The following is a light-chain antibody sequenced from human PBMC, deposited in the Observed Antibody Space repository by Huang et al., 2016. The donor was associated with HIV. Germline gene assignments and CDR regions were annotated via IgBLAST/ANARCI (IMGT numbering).Light chain of an antibody. V-gene: IGKV3-15*01. CDR3: QQYDNWPPWT. Sequence: LMTQSPATLSVSPGARATLSCRASQSVSNNLAWYQQKPGQAPRLLIYDASTRATGSPARFSGSGSRTEFTLTISSLESEDSAVYYCQQYDNWPPWTFGQGTKVEVK. J-gene: IGKJ1*01. CDR2: DAS. CDR1: QSVSNN.